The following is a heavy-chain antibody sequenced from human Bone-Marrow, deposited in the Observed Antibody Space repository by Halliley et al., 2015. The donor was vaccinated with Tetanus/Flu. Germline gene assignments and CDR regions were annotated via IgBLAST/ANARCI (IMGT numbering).Heavy chain of an antibody. CDR2: IGWDDDK. CDR3: ARSAGVNDYFDY. V-gene: IGHV2-70*04. CDR1: GFSLSMSGMR. D-gene: IGHD3-10*01. J-gene: IGHJ4*02. Sequence: LVKPSQTLTLTCTFSGFSLSMSGMRVNWIRQPPGQALEWLAYIGWDDDKLYTTSLKTRLSISKDTSKNQVVLRMTNMDPVDTAPYYCARSAGVNDYFDYWGQGTLVTVSS.